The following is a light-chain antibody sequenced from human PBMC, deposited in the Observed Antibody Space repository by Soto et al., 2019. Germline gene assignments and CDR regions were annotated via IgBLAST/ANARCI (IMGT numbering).Light chain of an antibody. CDR2: DVS. Sequence: QSALTQPASVSGSPGQSITISCTGTSSDVGGYNYVSWYQQYPGKAPKLIIYDVSDRPSGVSNRVSGSKSGNTASLTISGLQAEDEADYYCRSYTTSSTYVFGTGTKLTVL. J-gene: IGLJ1*01. CDR1: SSDVGGYNY. CDR3: RSYTTSSTYV. V-gene: IGLV2-14*01.